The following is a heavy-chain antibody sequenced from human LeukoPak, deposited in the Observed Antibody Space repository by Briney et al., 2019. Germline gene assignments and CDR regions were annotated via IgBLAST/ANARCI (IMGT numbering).Heavy chain of an antibody. D-gene: IGHD1/OR15-1a*01. CDR2: INPDGTII. CDR1: GFTYTNLW. V-gene: IGHV3-74*01. Sequence: GGSLTHPSFASGFTYTNLWKLCPRHVSGKGPVWVWRINPDGTIIDYAALVKGRFIISRNNDKHLLYLQMKGLRADDTALYYCAKDLSWNTADRWGQGTLVIVSS. CDR3: AKDLSWNTADR. J-gene: IGHJ5*02.